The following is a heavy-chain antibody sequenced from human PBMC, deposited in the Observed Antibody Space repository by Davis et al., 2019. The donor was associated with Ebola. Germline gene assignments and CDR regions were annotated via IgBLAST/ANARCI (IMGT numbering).Heavy chain of an antibody. CDR1: GGSISSYY. Sequence: MPSETLSLTCTVSGGSISSYYWSWIRQPPGKGLEWIGYIYYSGSTNYNTSLKSRVTISVDTSKNQFSLKLSSVTAADTAVYYCARECGGDCYFAFDIWGQGTMVTVSS. V-gene: IGHV4-59*01. J-gene: IGHJ3*02. CDR3: ARECGGDCYFAFDI. CDR2: IYYSGST. D-gene: IGHD2-21*01.